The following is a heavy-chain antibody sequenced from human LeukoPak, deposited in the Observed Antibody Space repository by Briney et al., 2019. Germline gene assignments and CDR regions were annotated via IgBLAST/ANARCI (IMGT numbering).Heavy chain of an antibody. CDR1: RFIFRIYG. D-gene: IGHD4-17*01. V-gene: IGHV3-33*01. Sequence: PGGPLRLFCAASRFIFRIYGVEWVSQAPGKGLEWVAVIWHDVSNTYYADSVKGRFLLSCDNSLNTLYRHVNGANTEDSSVYDGFNESDYGDGFDYWGQGTLVTVSS. CDR2: IWHDVSNT. CDR3: FNESDYGDGFDY. J-gene: IGHJ4*02.